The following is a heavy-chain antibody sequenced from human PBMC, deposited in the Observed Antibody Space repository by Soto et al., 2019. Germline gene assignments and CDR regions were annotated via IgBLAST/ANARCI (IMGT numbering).Heavy chain of an antibody. J-gene: IGHJ4*02. Sequence: VXLQQWGAGLLKPSETLSLTCAVYGGSFSGYYWTWIRQPPGTGLEWIGEINHSGSTNYNPSLKSRVTISVETSKNQFSLKLTSVTAADTAAYYCARDKITGLFDYWGQGTLVTVSS. CDR3: ARDKITGLFDY. CDR1: GGSFSGYY. D-gene: IGHD2-8*02. CDR2: INHSGST. V-gene: IGHV4-34*01.